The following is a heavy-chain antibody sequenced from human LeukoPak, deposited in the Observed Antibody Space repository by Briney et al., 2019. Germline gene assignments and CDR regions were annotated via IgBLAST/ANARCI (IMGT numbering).Heavy chain of an antibody. D-gene: IGHD2-2*01. V-gene: IGHV3-21*01. J-gene: IGHJ4*02. Sequence: GGSLRLSCAASGFTFSSYSMNWVRQAPGKGLEWVSSISSSSSYIYYADSAKGRFTISRDNAKNSLYLQMNSLRAEDTAVYYCAREGDCSSTSCYVKTYYFDYWGQGTLVTVSS. CDR3: AREGDCSSTSCYVKTYYFDY. CDR2: ISSSSSYI. CDR1: GFTFSSYS.